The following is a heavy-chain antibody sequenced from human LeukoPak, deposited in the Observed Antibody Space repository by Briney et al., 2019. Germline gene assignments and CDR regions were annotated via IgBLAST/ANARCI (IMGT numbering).Heavy chain of an antibody. CDR1: GYTFTSYG. CDR3: ARMTKGGYCSGGSCYSSYYYGMDV. J-gene: IGHJ6*02. Sequence: ASVKVSCKASGYTFTSYGTSWVRQAPGQGLEWMGWISAYNGNTNYAQKLQGRVTMTTDTSTSTAYMELRSLRSDDTAVYYCARMTKGGYCSGGSCYSSYYYGMDVWGQGTTVTVSS. V-gene: IGHV1-18*01. D-gene: IGHD2-15*01. CDR2: ISAYNGNT.